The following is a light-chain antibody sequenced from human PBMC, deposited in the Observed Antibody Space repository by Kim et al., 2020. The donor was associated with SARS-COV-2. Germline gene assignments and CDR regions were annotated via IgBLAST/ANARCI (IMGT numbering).Light chain of an antibody. CDR2: EVS. V-gene: IGLV2-18*02. CDR3: SSYTSNSTWV. J-gene: IGLJ3*02. Sequence: GQSVTISCTGSSSDVGSYDLVSWYQQPPGTAPKVMIYEVSNRPSGVPDRFSGSKSGNTASLTISGLQAEDEADYYCSSYTSNSTWVFGGGTKLTVL. CDR1: SSDVGSYDL.